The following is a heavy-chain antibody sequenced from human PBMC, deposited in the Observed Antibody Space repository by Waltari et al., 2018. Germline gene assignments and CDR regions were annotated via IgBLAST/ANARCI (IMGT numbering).Heavy chain of an antibody. CDR1: VYRFPDPF. D-gene: IGHD4-17*01. CDR3: ARGFYGDYVPDI. CDR2: INPNSGET. J-gene: IGHJ4*02. Sequence: QVQLVQSRPQVKKPGASVTVSCKAFVYRFPDPFIHWLRQSLGQGFESMGWINPNSGETNSAQKFQVRVSLTRDTSISTAYMEVNGLTSDDTAVYYCARGFYGDYVPDIWGQGTLVAVSS. V-gene: IGHV1-2*02.